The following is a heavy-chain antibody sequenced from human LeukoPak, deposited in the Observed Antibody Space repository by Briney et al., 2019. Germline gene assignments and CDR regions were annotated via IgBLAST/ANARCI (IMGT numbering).Heavy chain of an antibody. CDR2: IYYSGST. CDR1: AGSVSSGSYY. D-gene: IGHD4-17*01. J-gene: IGHJ4*02. CDR3: ARVPIATTARGYFDY. Sequence: SETLSLTCTVSAGSVSSGSYYWSWIRQPPGKGLEWIGYIYYSGSTTYNPSLKSRVTMSVDTSKNKFSLKLNSLTAADTAVYYCARVPIATTARGYFDYWGQGTLVTVSS. V-gene: IGHV4-61*01.